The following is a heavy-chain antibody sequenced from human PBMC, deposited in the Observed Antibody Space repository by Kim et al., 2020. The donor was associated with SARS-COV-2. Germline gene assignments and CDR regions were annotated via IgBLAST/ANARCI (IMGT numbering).Heavy chain of an antibody. J-gene: IGHJ4*01. CDR1: GYTFTTYG. CDR3: ARGRYIYYDSSCDDFFDN. D-gene: IGHD3-22*01. V-gene: IGHV1-18*01. Sequence: ASVKVSCKASGYTFTTYGIGWVRQAPGQGLEWLGWISGYDGKTNYPQKFQGRVTMTTDTSTSTASMELRSLRSDDTAVYHCARGRYIYYDSSCDDFFDNW. CDR2: ISGYDGKT.